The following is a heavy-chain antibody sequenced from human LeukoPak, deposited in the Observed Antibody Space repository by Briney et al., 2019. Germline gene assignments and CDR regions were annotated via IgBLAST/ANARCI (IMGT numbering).Heavy chain of an antibody. J-gene: IGHJ4*02. CDR2: IFYTGKT. Sequence: SETLSLTCTVSGGSVYTSDYYWGWVRQPPGKGPEWIGDIFYTGKTNYNPSLKSRVSISIDTSKNQFSLRLTSVTAADTAVYYCARVFDSWGQGTLVTVSS. CDR1: GGSVYTSDYY. CDR3: ARVFDS. V-gene: IGHV4-39*07.